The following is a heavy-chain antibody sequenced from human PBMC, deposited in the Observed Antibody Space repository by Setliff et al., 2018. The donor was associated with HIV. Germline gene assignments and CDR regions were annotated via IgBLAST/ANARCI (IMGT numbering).Heavy chain of an antibody. CDR2: IYTSGST. CDR3: ARETYYYDNPQYYYYYMDV. V-gene: IGHV4-61*08. Sequence: PSETLSLTCTVSGGSISSGGYYWSWIRQPPGKGLEWIGYIYTSGSTNYNPSLKGRVTISVDTSKNQFSLKLSSVTAADTAVYYCARETYYYDNPQYYYYYMDVWGKGTTVTVSS. CDR1: GGSISSGGYY. J-gene: IGHJ6*03. D-gene: IGHD3-22*01.